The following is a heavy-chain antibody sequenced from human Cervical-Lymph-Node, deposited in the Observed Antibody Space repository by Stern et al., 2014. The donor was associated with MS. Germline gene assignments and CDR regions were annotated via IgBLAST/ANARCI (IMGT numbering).Heavy chain of an antibody. V-gene: IGHV7-4-1*02. CDR3: ATWGAGNSPPLFY. CDR2: INTKTGNP. D-gene: IGHD4-23*01. J-gene: IGHJ4*02. Sequence: VQLLESGSELRKPGASVKVSCKASGYNVTTYAMNWVRQAPGQGLEWMGLINTKTGNPTFAQGFTGRFVFSLDTSINTAYLQITSLKAEDSAVYYCATWGAGNSPPLFYWGQGTLVTVSS. CDR1: GYNVTTYA.